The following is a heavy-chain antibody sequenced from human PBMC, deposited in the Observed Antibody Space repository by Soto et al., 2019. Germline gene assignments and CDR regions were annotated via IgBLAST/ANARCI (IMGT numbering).Heavy chain of an antibody. J-gene: IGHJ5*02. V-gene: IGHV4-31*03. D-gene: IGHD2-15*01. Sequence: QSQTLSLTCTVSGGSISSGGYYWSWIRQHPGKGLEWIGYIYYSGSTYYNPSLKSRVTISVDTSKNQFSLKLSSVTAADTAVYYCARALSGGGSWDRFDPWGQGTLVTVSS. CDR3: ARALSGGGSWDRFDP. CDR2: IYYSGST. CDR1: GGSISSGGYY.